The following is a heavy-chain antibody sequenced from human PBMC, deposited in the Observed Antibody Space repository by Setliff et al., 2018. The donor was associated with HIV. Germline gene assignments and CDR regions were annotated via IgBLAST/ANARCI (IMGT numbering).Heavy chain of an antibody. CDR1: GGSIVSSSYY. Sequence: TLSLTCTVSGGSIVSSSYYWGWIRQPPGKGLEWIASVHYGGSIFYNPSLKSRVSLSVGTSKRQFFLNLSSATTADTATYYCVRPSFGIGGGSMFDSWGQGIVVTVSS. CDR2: VHYGGSI. J-gene: IGHJ4*02. CDR3: VRPSFGIGGGSMFDS. D-gene: IGHD3-3*01. V-gene: IGHV4-39*01.